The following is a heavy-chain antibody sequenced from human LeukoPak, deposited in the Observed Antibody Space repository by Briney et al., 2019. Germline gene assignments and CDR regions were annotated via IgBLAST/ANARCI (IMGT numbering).Heavy chain of an antibody. D-gene: IGHD3-10*01. CDR1: GGSFSGYY. V-gene: IGHV4-34*01. CDR2: INHSGST. Sequence: SETLSLTCAVYGGSFSGYYWSWIRQPPGKGLEWIGEINHSGSTNYNPSLKSRVTISVDTSKNQFSLKLSSVTAADTAVYYCARSRYYYGSGYPDYWGQGTLVTVSS. CDR3: ARSRYYYGSGYPDY. J-gene: IGHJ4*02.